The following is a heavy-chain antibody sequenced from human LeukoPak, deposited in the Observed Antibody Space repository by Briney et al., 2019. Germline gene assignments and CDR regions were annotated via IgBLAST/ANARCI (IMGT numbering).Heavy chain of an antibody. CDR3: ARSRDGYNGEDY. Sequence: ASVTVSCKASGGTFSSYAISWVRQAPGQGLEWMGGIIPIFGTANYAQKFQGRVTITTDESTSTAYMELSSLRSEDTAVYYCARSRDGYNGEDYWGQGTLVTVSS. V-gene: IGHV1-69*05. J-gene: IGHJ4*02. D-gene: IGHD5-24*01. CDR1: GGTFSSYA. CDR2: IIPIFGTA.